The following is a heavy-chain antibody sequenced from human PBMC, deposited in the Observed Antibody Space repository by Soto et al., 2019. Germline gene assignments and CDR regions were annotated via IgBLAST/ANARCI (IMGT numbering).Heavy chain of an antibody. D-gene: IGHD6-6*01. CDR3: ARSSWARYYYYGMDV. Sequence: QVQLVESGGGVVQPGRSLRLSCAASGFTFSSYAMHWVRQAPGKGLEWVAVISYDGSNKYYADSVKGRFTISRDNSKNTPYLQMNSLRAEDTAVYYCARSSWARYYYYGMDVWGQGTTVTVSS. CDR2: ISYDGSNK. CDR1: GFTFSSYA. J-gene: IGHJ6*02. V-gene: IGHV3-30-3*01.